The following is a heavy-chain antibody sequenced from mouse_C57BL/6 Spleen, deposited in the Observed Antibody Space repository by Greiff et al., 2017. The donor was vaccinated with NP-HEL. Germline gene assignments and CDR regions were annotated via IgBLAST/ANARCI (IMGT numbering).Heavy chain of an antibody. CDR1: GFTFSSYG. J-gene: IGHJ3*01. V-gene: IGHV5-6*01. CDR3: ARHLTGGGNFFAY. CDR2: ISSGGSYT. Sequence: EVKLMESGGDLVKPGGSLKLSCAASGFTFSSYGMSWVRQTPDKRLEWVATISSGGSYTYYPDSVKGRFTISRDNAKNTLYLQMSSLKSEDTAMYYCARHLTGGGNFFAYWGQGTLVTVSA. D-gene: IGHD4-1*01.